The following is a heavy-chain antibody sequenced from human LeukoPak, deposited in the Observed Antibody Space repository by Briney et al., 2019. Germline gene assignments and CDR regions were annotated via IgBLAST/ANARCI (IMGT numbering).Heavy chain of an antibody. CDR1: GGSLSGYY. CDR3: ARDGGSLDY. D-gene: IGHD2-15*01. CDR2: INHSGST. Sequence: SETLSLTCAVYGGSLSGYYWSWIRQPPGKGLEWIGEINHSGSTNYNPSLKSRVTISVDTSKNQFSLKLSSVTAADTAVYYCARDGGSLDYWGQGTLVTVSS. V-gene: IGHV4-34*01. J-gene: IGHJ4*02.